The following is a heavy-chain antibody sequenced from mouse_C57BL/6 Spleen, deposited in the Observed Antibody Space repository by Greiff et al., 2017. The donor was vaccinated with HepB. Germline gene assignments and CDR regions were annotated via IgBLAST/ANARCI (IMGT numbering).Heavy chain of an antibody. CDR3: AHSSGYGFDY. V-gene: IGHV1-69*01. CDR1: GYTFTSYW. J-gene: IGHJ3*01. CDR2: IDSSDSYT. Sequence: QVQLQQPGAELVMPGASVKLSCKASGYTFTSYWMHWVKQRPGQGLEWIGEIDSSDSYTNYKQTFKGKSTLTVDKSSSTDYMQLSSLTSEDSAVYYCAHSSGYGFDYWGQGTLVTVSA. D-gene: IGHD3-2*02.